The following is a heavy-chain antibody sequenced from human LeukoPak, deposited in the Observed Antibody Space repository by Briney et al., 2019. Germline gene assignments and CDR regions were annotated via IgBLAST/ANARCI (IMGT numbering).Heavy chain of an antibody. CDR3: ARGPYYDFWSGYTDGGDFDY. V-gene: IGHV4-30-4*07. CDR1: DGSISSGGYS. Sequence: SQTLSLTCAVSDGSISSGGYSWSWIRQPPGKGLEWIGYIYYSGSTYYNPSLKSRVTVSGDTSKNQFSLKLSSVTAADTAVYYCARGPYYDFWSGYTDGGDFDYWGQGTLVTVSS. D-gene: IGHD3-3*01. J-gene: IGHJ4*02. CDR2: IYYSGST.